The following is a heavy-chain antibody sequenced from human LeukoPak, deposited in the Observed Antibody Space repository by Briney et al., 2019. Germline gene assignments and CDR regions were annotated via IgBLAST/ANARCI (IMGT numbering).Heavy chain of an antibody. CDR2: INPNSGGT. CDR3: ARAAADSQTEYFQH. J-gene: IGHJ1*01. D-gene: IGHD6-13*01. Sequence: ASVKVSCKASGHTFTGYYMHWVRQAPGQGLEWMGWINPNSGGTNYAQKFQGRVTMTRDTSISTAYMELSRLRSDDTAVYYCARAAADSQTEYFQHWGQGTLVTVSS. CDR1: GHTFTGYY. V-gene: IGHV1-2*02.